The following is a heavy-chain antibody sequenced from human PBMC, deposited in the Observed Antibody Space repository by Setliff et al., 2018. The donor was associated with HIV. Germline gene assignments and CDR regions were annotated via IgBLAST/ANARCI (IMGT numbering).Heavy chain of an antibody. CDR1: GGSVTTYG. J-gene: IGHJ4*02. CDR3: ARENDILSGFNIHGFDY. CDR2: IIPIFGTT. V-gene: IGHV1-69*13. D-gene: IGHD3-9*01. Sequence: GASVKVSCKASGGSVTTYGITWVRQAPGQGLEWMGGIIPIFGTTKYAQKFQGRVTISADESTRTANMELSSLTVEDTAVYYCARENDILSGFNIHGFDYWGQGSQVTVSS.